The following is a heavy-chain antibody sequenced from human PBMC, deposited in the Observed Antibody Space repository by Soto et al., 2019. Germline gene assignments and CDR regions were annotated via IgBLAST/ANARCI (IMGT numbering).Heavy chain of an antibody. CDR2: IIPIFGTA. D-gene: IGHD5-18*01. V-gene: IGHV1-69*01. J-gene: IGHJ6*02. CDR1: GGTFSSYA. Sequence: QVQLVQSGAEVKKPGSSVKVSCKASGGTFSSYAISWVRQAPGQGLEWMGWIIPIFGTANYAQKFQGRVTITADESTSTGYMELSSLRSEDTAVYYCARDTRHQYSYGRAIIYYYGMDVWGQGTTVTVSS. CDR3: ARDTRHQYSYGRAIIYYYGMDV.